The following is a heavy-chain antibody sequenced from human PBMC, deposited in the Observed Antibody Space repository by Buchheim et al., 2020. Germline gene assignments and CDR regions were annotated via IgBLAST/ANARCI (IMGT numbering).Heavy chain of an antibody. CDR2: IYPGDSDT. J-gene: IGHJ4*02. V-gene: IGHV5-51*01. Sequence: EVQLVQSGAEVKKPGESLKISCKGSGYTFTNYWIGWVRQMPGKGLEWMGIIYPGDSDTRYSPSFQGQVTISADKSISPAYPQWSSLKASDTAMYYCARSRHIVGATSNFDYWGQGTL. CDR1: GYTFTNYW. CDR3: ARSRHIVGATSNFDY. D-gene: IGHD1-26*01.